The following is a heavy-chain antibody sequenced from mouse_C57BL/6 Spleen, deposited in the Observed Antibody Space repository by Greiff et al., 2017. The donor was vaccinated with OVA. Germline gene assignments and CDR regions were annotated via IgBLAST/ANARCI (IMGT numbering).Heavy chain of an antibody. D-gene: IGHD4-1*01. CDR2: ISYDGSN. V-gene: IGHV3-6*01. CDR3: ARDELGRIY. CDR1: GYSITSGYY. J-gene: IGHJ2*01. Sequence: EVKLQESGPGLVKPSQSLSLTCSVTGYSITSGYYWNWIRQFPGNKLEWMGYISYDGSNNYNPSLKNRISITRDTSKNQFFLKLNSVTTEDTATYYCARDELGRIYWGQGTTLTVSS.